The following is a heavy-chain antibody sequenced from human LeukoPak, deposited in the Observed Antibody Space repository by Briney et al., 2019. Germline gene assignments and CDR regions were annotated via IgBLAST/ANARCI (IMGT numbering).Heavy chain of an antibody. D-gene: IGHD3-10*01. CDR1: GFTVSSNY. V-gene: IGHV3-53*01. CDR2: IYSGGST. Sequence: GGSLRLSCAASGFTVSSNYMSWVRQAPGKGLEWVSVIYSGGSTYYEDSVKGRFTISRDNSKNTLYLQMNSLRAEDTAVYYCARGTDYYGSGSYYTYYYYYGMDVWGQGTTVTVSS. CDR3: ARGTDYYGSGSYYTYYYYYGMDV. J-gene: IGHJ6*02.